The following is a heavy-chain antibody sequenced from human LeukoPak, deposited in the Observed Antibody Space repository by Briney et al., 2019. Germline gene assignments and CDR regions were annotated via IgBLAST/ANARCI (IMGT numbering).Heavy chain of an antibody. CDR1: GFTFSRFW. J-gene: IGHJ5*02. CDR2: IKEDGSEK. D-gene: IGHD6-19*01. Sequence: PRGPLRLSCAVSGFTFSRFWMSWLRQAPGKGLEWVATIKEDGSEKYYVDSVKGRFTISRDNAKSSLYLRMNSLRVEDTAVCCATRGGWYPRAFDHWGQGTLVTVSS. V-gene: IGHV3-7*01. CDR3: TRGGWYPRAFDH.